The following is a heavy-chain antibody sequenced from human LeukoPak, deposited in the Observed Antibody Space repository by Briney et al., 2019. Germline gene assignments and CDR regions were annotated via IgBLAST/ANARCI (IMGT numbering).Heavy chain of an antibody. CDR1: GFTFGRHW. V-gene: IGHV3-7*05. Sequence: GGSLRLSCAASGFTFGRHWMSWVRQAPGKGPEWVANIKQDGSQRYYVDSVKGRFTISRDNGRNSLFLQMNSLRAEDTAVYYCAREVYGDNYFDYWGQGTLVTVSS. D-gene: IGHD4-17*01. CDR2: IKQDGSQR. J-gene: IGHJ4*02. CDR3: AREVYGDNYFDY.